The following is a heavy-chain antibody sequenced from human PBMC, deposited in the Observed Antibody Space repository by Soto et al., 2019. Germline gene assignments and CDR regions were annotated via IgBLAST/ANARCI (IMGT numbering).Heavy chain of an antibody. CDR2: ISGDGVTT. V-gene: IGHV3-74*01. D-gene: IGHD3-9*01. Sequence: EVQLVESGGDLVQRGGSLRLSCAASGFPFSSYWMHWVRHTPGKGLDWVARISGDGVTTYYADSVTGRFTVSRDNAENTLALQISGLRAEDTAVYYCAREYYGLLTGYYTDYWSQGTLVSVSS. CDR3: AREYYGLLTGYYTDY. J-gene: IGHJ4*02. CDR1: GFPFSSYW.